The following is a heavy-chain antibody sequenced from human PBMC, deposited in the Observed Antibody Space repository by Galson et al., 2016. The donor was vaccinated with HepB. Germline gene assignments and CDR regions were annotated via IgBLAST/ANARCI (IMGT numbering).Heavy chain of an antibody. V-gene: IGHV6-1*01. Sequence: CAISGDSVSSNSAGWNWIRQSPSRGLEWLGRTYYRSKWYSNYAVSMKSRITINADTSKNQISLQLNSVTPEDTAVYYCARDRATWDGQNTGSFDYWGQGSLVTVAS. CDR2: TYYRSKWYS. J-gene: IGHJ4*02. D-gene: IGHD5-24*01. CDR3: ARDRATWDGQNTGSFDY. CDR1: GDSVSSNSAG.